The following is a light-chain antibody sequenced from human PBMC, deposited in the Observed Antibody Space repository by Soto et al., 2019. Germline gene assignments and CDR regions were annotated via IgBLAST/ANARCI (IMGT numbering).Light chain of an antibody. Sequence: DIQMTQSPPSLSASVGDRVTITCQASQDISFYLNRYQQKPGKGPKLLIYDASNLASGVPSRFGGSGSATHFSLTISSLQPEDFAMYFCQQYDTIPLTFGGGTHVQIK. CDR1: QDISFY. J-gene: IGKJ4*01. V-gene: IGKV1-33*01. CDR3: QQYDTIPLT. CDR2: DAS.